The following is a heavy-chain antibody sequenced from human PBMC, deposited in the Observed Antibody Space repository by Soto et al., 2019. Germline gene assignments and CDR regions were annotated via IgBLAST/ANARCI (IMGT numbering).Heavy chain of an antibody. Sequence: QVQLQESGPGLVKPSQTLSLTCTVSGGSISSGGYYWSWIRQHPGKGLEWIGYIYYSGSTYYNPCLKSRVTISVDTSKNQCSLKLSSVTAADTAVYYCARGTRWVTMVRGVSFDYWGQGTLVTVSS. D-gene: IGHD3-10*01. CDR3: ARGTRWVTMVRGVSFDY. V-gene: IGHV4-31*03. CDR1: GGSISSGGYY. J-gene: IGHJ4*02. CDR2: IYYSGST.